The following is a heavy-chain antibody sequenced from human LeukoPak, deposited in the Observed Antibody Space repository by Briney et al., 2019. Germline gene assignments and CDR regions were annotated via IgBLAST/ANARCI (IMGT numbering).Heavy chain of an antibody. D-gene: IGHD3-22*01. Sequence: GGSLRLSCAGSGFPFSSYSMNWGRQAPGEGLEWVSYITGSSSHMYYADSVKGRFTISRDNSKNSLYLQMKSLRSEDTALYYCAKGDSSGYYAYYFDYWGQGTLVTVSS. CDR2: ITGSSSHM. CDR1: GFPFSSYS. J-gene: IGHJ4*02. V-gene: IGHV3-21*04. CDR3: AKGDSSGYYAYYFDY.